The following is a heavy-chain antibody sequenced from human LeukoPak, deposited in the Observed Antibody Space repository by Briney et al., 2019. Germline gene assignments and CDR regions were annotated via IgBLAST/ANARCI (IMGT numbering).Heavy chain of an antibody. V-gene: IGHV4-59*01. CDR2: IYYSGST. CDR3: ASLALGYGY. Sequence: SETLSLTCTVSGGSISSYYWSWIRQPPGKGLEWIGYIYYSGSTSYNPSLKSRVTISVDTSKNQFSLKLSSVTAADTAVYYCASLALGYGYWGQGTLVTVSS. D-gene: IGHD1-1*01. J-gene: IGHJ4*02. CDR1: GGSISSYY.